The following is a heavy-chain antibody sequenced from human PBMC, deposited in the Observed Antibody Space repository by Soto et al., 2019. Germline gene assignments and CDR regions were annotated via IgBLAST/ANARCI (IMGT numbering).Heavy chain of an antibody. J-gene: IGHJ4*02. CDR2: VSYDGHNK. V-gene: IGHV3-30*03. Sequence: VQLVESEGDVVQPGKSLTLSCGASGFTFSGYGMHWVRQAPGNGLEWVSFVSYDGHNKYYGDSVRGRFTIARDNSKRTLFLHMNSLRKEDTAVYYCTFSDSSEVDHWGQGALVTVSA. D-gene: IGHD6-6*01. CDR1: GFTFSGYG. CDR3: TFSDSSEVDH.